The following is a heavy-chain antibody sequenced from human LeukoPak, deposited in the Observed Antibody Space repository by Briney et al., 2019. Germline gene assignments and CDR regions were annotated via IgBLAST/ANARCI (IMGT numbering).Heavy chain of an antibody. CDR1: GGSISSYY. V-gene: IGHV4-4*07. J-gene: IGHJ4*02. CDR3: AGGIAVAGTYNDY. D-gene: IGHD6-19*01. Sequence: PSETLSLTCTVSGGSISSYYWSWTRQPAGKGLEWIGRIYTSGSTNYNPSLKSRVTMSVDTSKNQFSLKLSSVTAADTAVYYCAGGIAVAGTYNDYWGQGTLVTVSS. CDR2: IYTSGST.